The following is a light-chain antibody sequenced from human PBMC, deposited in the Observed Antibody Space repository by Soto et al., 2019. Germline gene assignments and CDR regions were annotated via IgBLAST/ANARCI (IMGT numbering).Light chain of an antibody. V-gene: IGKV3-11*01. CDR3: QQRSNWPPLA. Sequence: EMVLTQSPATLSLSPGERATLSCRASQSVSSYLAWYQQKPGQAPRLLIYDASNRATGIPARFSGSGSGTDFTLTISSLEPEDFAVYYCQQRSNWPPLAFGRGTKVAIK. J-gene: IGKJ4*01. CDR1: QSVSSY. CDR2: DAS.